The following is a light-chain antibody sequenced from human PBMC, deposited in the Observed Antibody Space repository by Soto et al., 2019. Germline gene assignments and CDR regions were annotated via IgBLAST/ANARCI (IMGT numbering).Light chain of an antibody. CDR2: GAS. V-gene: IGKV1-6*01. CDR1: QDIRND. J-gene: IGKJ4*01. CDR3: LQTYNYPLT. Sequence: AIQMTQSPSSLSASVGDSVTITCRASQDIRNDLGWFQQKPGKAPNLLIYGASSVHRGVPSRFSGSGSGSDFTHTISSLQSEDFATYYCLQTYNYPLTFGGGTKVDIK.